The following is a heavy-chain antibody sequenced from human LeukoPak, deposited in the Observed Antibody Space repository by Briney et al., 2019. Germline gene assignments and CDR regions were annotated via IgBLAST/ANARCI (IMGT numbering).Heavy chain of an antibody. J-gene: IGHJ3*02. CDR2: INHSGST. Sequence: PSETLSLTCAVYGGSFSGYYRSWIRQPPGKGLEWIGEINHSGSTNYNPSLKSRVTISVDTSKNQFSLKLSSVTAADTAVYYCAGVRVRGVIRSKEKREGAFDIWGQGTMVTVSS. D-gene: IGHD3-10*01. V-gene: IGHV4-34*01. CDR1: GGSFSGYY. CDR3: AGVRVRGVIRSKEKREGAFDI.